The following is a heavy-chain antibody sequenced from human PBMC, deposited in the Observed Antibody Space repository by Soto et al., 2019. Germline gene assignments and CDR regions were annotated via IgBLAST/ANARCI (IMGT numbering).Heavy chain of an antibody. J-gene: IGHJ6*02. Sequence: QVQLQESGPGLVKPSETLSLTCTVSGGSISSYYWSWIRQPPGKGLEWIGYIYYSGSTNYNPSLKSRVTISVDTSKNQFSLKLSSVTAVDTAVYYCARATPNYYGMDVWGQGTTVTVSS. CDR3: ARATPNYYGMDV. CDR2: IYYSGST. V-gene: IGHV4-59*01. CDR1: GGSISSYY.